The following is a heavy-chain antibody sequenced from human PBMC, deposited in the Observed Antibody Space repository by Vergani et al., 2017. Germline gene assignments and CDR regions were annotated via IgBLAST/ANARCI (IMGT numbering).Heavy chain of an antibody. V-gene: IGHV3-9*01. Sequence: EVQLLESGGGLVQPGGSLRLSCAASGFTFSSYAMSWVRQAPGKGLEWVSGISWNSGSIGYADSVKGRFTISRDNAKNSLYLQMNSLRAEDTALYYCASLGSSGYYLNPGEYFQHWGQGTLVTVSS. J-gene: IGHJ1*01. CDR1: GFTFSSYA. D-gene: IGHD3-22*01. CDR2: ISWNSGSI. CDR3: ASLGSSGYYLNPGEYFQH.